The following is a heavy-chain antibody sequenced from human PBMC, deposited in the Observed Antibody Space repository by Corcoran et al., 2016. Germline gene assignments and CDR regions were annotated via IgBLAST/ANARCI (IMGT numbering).Heavy chain of an antibody. CDR2: IWYDGSNK. CDR3: ARDDPIAAAPFDY. D-gene: IGHD6-13*01. Sequence: QVQLVESGGGVVQPGRSLRLSCAASGFTFSSYGMHWVRQAPGKGLEWVAVIWYDGSNKYYADSVKGRFTISRDNSKNTLYLQMNSLRAEDTAVYYCARDDPIAAAPFDYWGQGTLVTVSS. J-gene: IGHJ4*02. V-gene: IGHV3-33*01. CDR1: GFTFSSYG.